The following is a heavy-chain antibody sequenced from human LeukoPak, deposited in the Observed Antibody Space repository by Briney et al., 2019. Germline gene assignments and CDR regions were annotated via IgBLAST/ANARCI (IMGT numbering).Heavy chain of an antibody. Sequence: ASVKVSCKASGFTFTSYYIHWVRQTPGQGLEWMGMINPSGGITRYPQKFQGRVTMTRDTSTSTVYMELSRLRSDDTAVYYCARVLHYYYGSGSYYEDALDYWGQGTLVTVSS. CDR3: ARVLHYYYGSGSYYEDALDY. V-gene: IGHV1-46*01. D-gene: IGHD3-10*01. J-gene: IGHJ4*02. CDR1: GFTFTSYY. CDR2: INPSGGIT.